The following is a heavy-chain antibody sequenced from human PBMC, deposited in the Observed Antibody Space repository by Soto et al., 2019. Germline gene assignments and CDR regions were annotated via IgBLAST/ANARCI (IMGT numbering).Heavy chain of an antibody. CDR2: ISWNSAST. Sequence: EVQLVESGGGLVEPGKSLRLSCVVSGFTYEDFAMHWVRQAPGKGLEWVSGISWNSASTGYADSVTGRFTISRDNDKNSLYLQIRNLTGDDTAMYYCDKDFRRYTNGLDVWGPGTSVTVSS. V-gene: IGHV3-9*01. D-gene: IGHD5-18*01. CDR3: DKDFRRYTNGLDV. J-gene: IGHJ6*02. CDR1: GFTYEDFA.